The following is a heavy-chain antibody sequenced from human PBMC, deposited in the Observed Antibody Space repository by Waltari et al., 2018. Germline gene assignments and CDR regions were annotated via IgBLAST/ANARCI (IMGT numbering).Heavy chain of an antibody. CDR2: VYRSGST. V-gene: IGHV4-39*01. J-gene: IGHJ5*02. Sequence: QLQLQESGPGVVQPSEPLSLTCSVYAVATRASSFDWGWMRQAPGKGLEWIGSVYRSGSTSYAASLKSRVTISVDTSKNHFSLNVRSVTAADMGVYFCAKHSFGSYFSPWGQGTLVTVSS. CDR1: AVATRASSFD. CDR3: AKHSFGSYFSP. D-gene: IGHD1-26*01.